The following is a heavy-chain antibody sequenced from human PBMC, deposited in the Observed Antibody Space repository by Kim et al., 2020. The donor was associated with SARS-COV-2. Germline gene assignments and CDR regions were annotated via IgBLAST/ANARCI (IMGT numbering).Heavy chain of an antibody. CDR3: ARDGGTDWSRLV. CDR1: GYTFTNYA. D-gene: IGHD3-9*01. Sequence: ASVKVSCKASGYTFTNYAIHWVRQAPGQGLEWVGWINTHTRDPGYAQGFTGRFVFSLDTSISTAYLQINSLKTEDSAVYYCARDGGTDWSRLVWGQGTTVTVSS. J-gene: IGHJ6*02. V-gene: IGHV7-4-1*02. CDR2: INTHTRDP.